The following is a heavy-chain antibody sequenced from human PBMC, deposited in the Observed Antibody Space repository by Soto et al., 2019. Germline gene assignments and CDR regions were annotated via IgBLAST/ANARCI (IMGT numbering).Heavy chain of an antibody. Sequence: TSQTLSLTCSVSGGPITYGGYYCTCLRQHPGKGLEFIGYVSSTVTTYYDPSFQSRVMMSQDTSKNEFSMTLSSLTAADTAVYYCARETYGDIHYWGEGTLVTVSS. CDR2: VSSTVTT. J-gene: IGHJ4*02. CDR3: ARETYGDIHY. V-gene: IGHV4-30-4*01. D-gene: IGHD4-17*01. CDR1: GGPITYGGYY.